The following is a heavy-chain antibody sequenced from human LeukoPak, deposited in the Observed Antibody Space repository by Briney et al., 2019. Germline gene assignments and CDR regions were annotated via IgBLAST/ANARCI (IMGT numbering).Heavy chain of an antibody. V-gene: IGHV4-34*01. CDR3: ARMLNLRYFDWLPHDAFDI. J-gene: IGHJ3*02. CDR1: GGSFSGYY. CDR2: INHSGST. Sequence: SETLSLTCAVYGGSFSGYYWSWIRQPPGKGLEWIGEINHSGSTNYNPSLKSRVTISVDTSKNQFSLKLSSVTAADTAVYYCARMLNLRYFDWLPHDAFDIWGQGTMVTVSS. D-gene: IGHD3-9*01.